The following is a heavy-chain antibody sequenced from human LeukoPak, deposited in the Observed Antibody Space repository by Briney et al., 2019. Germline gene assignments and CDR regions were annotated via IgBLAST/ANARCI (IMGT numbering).Heavy chain of an antibody. Sequence: ASVKVSCKASGYTFTGYYMHWVRQAPGQGLEWMGWINPNSGGTNYAQKFQGRATMTRDTSISTAYMELSRLRSDDTAVYYCARSELAAAGFDYWGQGTLVTVSS. CDR1: GYTFTGYY. J-gene: IGHJ4*02. D-gene: IGHD6-13*01. V-gene: IGHV1-2*02. CDR2: INPNSGGT. CDR3: ARSELAAAGFDY.